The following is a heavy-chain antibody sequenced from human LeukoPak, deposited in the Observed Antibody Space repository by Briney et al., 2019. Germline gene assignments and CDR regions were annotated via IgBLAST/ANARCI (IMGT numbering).Heavy chain of an antibody. J-gene: IGHJ4*02. D-gene: IGHD3-16*01. CDR2: ISWNSGSV. Sequence: GRSLRLSCAASGFTFDDFSMHWVRQPPGKGLEWVSGISWNSGSVAYADSVKGRFTISRDNAKNSLYLQMNSLRAEDTAVYYCARDLAMGDDYWGQGTLVTVSS. V-gene: IGHV3-9*01. CDR3: ARDLAMGDDY. CDR1: GFTFDDFS.